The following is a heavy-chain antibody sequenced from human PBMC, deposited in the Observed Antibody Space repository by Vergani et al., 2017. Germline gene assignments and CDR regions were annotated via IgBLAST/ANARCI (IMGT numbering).Heavy chain of an antibody. Sequence: EVQLVESGGGLVQPGGSLKLSCAASGFTFSGSAMHWVRQASGKGLEWVGRIRSKANSYATAYAASVKGRFTISRDDSKNTAYLQMNSLKTEDTAVYYCAKDLPRAVADGPHTPLPYYYYGMDVWGQGTTVTVSS. D-gene: IGHD6-19*01. CDR3: AKDLPRAVADGPHTPLPYYYYGMDV. CDR2: IRSKANSYAT. CDR1: GFTFSGSA. V-gene: IGHV3-73*01. J-gene: IGHJ6*02.